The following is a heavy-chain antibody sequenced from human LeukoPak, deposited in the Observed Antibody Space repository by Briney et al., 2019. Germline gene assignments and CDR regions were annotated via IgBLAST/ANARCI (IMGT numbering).Heavy chain of an antibody. V-gene: IGHV3-23*01. D-gene: IGHD4-23*01. Sequence: GGSLRLSCAASGFTFSSYAMTWVRQAPGKGLEWVSGISGSGSGTYYADSVKGRFTISRDNSKTTLYLQMNSLRAEDTAPYYCVKHTGNSILVRFDYWGQGTLVTVSS. CDR3: VKHTGNSILVRFDY. J-gene: IGHJ4*02. CDR1: GFTFSSYA. CDR2: ISGSGSGT.